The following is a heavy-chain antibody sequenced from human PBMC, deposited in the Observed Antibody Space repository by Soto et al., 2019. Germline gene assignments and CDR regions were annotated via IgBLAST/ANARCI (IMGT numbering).Heavy chain of an antibody. CDR2: ISGSDGRT. J-gene: IGHJ4*02. Sequence: GRSLRLSCASSVFTFISYAMSWVRQAPGKGLEWVSTISGSDGRTYSTDSVKGRFTISRDNSRNTAYLQMNSLRVEDTAVYYCAKGVSQYTPLALFDYWGRGTLVTVSS. CDR1: VFTFISYA. D-gene: IGHD5-18*01. V-gene: IGHV3-23*01. CDR3: AKGVSQYTPLALFDY.